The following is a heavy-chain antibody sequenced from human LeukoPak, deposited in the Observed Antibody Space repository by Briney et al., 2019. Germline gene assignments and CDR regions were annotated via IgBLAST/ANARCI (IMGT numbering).Heavy chain of an antibody. J-gene: IGHJ4*02. CDR3: AREKSDSSGYYYVDY. CDR2: ISYDGSNK. D-gene: IGHD3-22*01. V-gene: IGHV3-30-3*01. Sequence: GGSLRLSCSASGFTFSSYAMHWVRQAPGKGLEWVAVISYDGSNKYYAGSVKGRFTISRDNSKNTLYLQMNSLRAEDTAVYYCAREKSDSSGYYYVDYWGQGTLVTVSS. CDR1: GFTFSSYA.